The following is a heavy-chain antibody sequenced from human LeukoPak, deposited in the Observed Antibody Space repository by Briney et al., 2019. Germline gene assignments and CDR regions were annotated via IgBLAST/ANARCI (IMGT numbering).Heavy chain of an antibody. CDR2: IYYSGST. D-gene: IGHD3-10*01. CDR3: ARGRSSMVRGYYYYYMDV. Sequence: PSETLSLTCTVSGDSINSYYWSWIRQPPGKGLEWIGYIYYSGSTNYNPSLKSRVTISVDTSKNQFSLKLSSVTAADTAVYYCARGRSSMVRGYYYYYMDVWGKGTTVTVSS. CDR1: GDSINSYY. J-gene: IGHJ6*03. V-gene: IGHV4-59*01.